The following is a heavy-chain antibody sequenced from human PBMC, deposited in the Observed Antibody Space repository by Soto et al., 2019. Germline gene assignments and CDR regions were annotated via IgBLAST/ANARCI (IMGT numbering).Heavy chain of an antibody. D-gene: IGHD3-16*01. V-gene: IGHV3-30*18. CDR3: AKSNRLGGLDV. CDR2: ISYDGSNK. J-gene: IGHJ6*02. Sequence: PGGSLRLSCAASGFTFSSYGMHWVRQAPGKGLEWVAVISYDGSNKYYADSVKGRFTISRDNSKNTLYLQMSSLRAEDTAVYYCAKSNRLGGLDVWGQGTTVTVSS. CDR1: GFTFSSYG.